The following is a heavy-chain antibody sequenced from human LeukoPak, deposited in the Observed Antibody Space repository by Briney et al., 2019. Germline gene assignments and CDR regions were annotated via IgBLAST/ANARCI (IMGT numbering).Heavy chain of an antibody. V-gene: IGHV4-38-2*02. J-gene: IGHJ4*02. D-gene: IGHD6-6*01. CDR1: GYSISSGYY. CDR3: ARDIAARPIID. CDR2: IYHSGST. Sequence: SETLSLTCTVSGYSISSGYYWGWIRQPPGKGLEWIGSIYHSGSTYYNPSLKSRVTISVGTSKNQFSLKLSSVTAADTAVYYCARDIAARPIIDWGQGTLVTVSS.